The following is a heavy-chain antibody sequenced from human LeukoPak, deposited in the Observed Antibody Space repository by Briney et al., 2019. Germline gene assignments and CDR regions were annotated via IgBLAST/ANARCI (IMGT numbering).Heavy chain of an antibody. CDR2: IKQDGSEK. J-gene: IGHJ4*02. V-gene: IGHV3-7*01. Sequence: GGSLRLSCAASGFTFSSYAMSWVRQAPGKGLEWVANIKQDGSEKYYVDSVKGRFTISRDNAKNSLYLQMNSLRAEDTAVYYCVRWYSSSWYGPYYFDYWGQGTLVTVSS. D-gene: IGHD6-13*01. CDR1: GFTFSSYA. CDR3: VRWYSSSWYGPYYFDY.